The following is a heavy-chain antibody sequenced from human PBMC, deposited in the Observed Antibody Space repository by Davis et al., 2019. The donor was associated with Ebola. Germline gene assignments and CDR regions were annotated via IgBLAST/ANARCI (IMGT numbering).Heavy chain of an antibody. D-gene: IGHD3-10*01. V-gene: IGHV3-7*01. CDR3: ARDTIYAFDI. Sequence: PGGSLRLSCAASGFTFSSDWMSWVRQAPGKGPEWVANIKGDGSENYYGNSLKGRFTISRDNAKNSLYLQMNSLRAEDTAVYYCARDTIYAFDIWGQGTMVTVSS. J-gene: IGHJ3*02. CDR2: IKGDGSEN. CDR1: GFTFSSDW.